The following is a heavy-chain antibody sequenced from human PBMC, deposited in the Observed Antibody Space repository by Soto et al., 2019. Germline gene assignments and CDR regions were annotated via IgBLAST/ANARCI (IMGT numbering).Heavy chain of an antibody. CDR3: AKDRGSLRPGGLDY. V-gene: IGHV3-30*18. D-gene: IGHD4-17*01. CDR2: ISYDGSNK. CDR1: GFTFSSYG. J-gene: IGHJ4*02. Sequence: GGSLRLSCAASGFTFSSYGMHWVRQAPGKGLEWVAVISYDGSNKYYADSVKGRFTISRDNSKNTLYLQMNSLRAEDTAVYYCAKDRGSLRPGGLDYWGQGTLVTVSS.